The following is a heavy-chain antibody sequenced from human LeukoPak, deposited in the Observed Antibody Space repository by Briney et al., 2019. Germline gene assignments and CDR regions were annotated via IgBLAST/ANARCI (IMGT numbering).Heavy chain of an antibody. Sequence: PGGSLRLSCAASGFTFSGYSMNWVRQAPGKGLEWVSYISSSSSTIYYADSVKGRFTISRDNAKNSLYLQMNSLRAEDTAVYYCARDIDDYVWGSLSFDYWGQGTLVTVSS. V-gene: IGHV3-48*01. J-gene: IGHJ4*02. CDR2: ISSSSSTI. CDR1: GFTFSGYS. D-gene: IGHD3-16*01. CDR3: ARDIDDYVWGSLSFDY.